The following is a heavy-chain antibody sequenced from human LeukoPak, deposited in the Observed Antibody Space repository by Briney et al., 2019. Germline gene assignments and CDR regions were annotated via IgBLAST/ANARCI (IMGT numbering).Heavy chain of an antibody. CDR3: ALASWPNGGGY. CDR1: GYTFTSYY. V-gene: IGHV1-46*01. CDR2: INPSGGST. J-gene: IGHJ4*02. Sequence: ASVKVSCKASGYTFTSYYMHWVRQAPGQGLEWMGIINPSGGSTSYAQKFQGRVTMTRDTSTSTVYMELSSLRSEDTAVYYCALASWPNGGGYWGQGTLVTVSS. D-gene: IGHD3-16*01.